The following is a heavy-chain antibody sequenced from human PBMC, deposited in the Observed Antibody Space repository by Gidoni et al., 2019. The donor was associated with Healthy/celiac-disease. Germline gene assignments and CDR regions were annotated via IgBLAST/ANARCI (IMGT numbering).Heavy chain of an antibody. CDR3: AKDIKRYDFWSGASYYYYGMDV. CDR1: GFTFDDYA. Sequence: EVQLVESGGGLVQPGRSLRLSCAASGFTFDDYAMPWVRQAPGKGLEWVSGISWNSGSIGYADSVKGRFTISRDNAKNSLYLQMNSLRAEDTALYYCAKDIKRYDFWSGASYYYYGMDVWGQGTTVTVSS. D-gene: IGHD3-3*01. J-gene: IGHJ6*02. V-gene: IGHV3-9*01. CDR2: ISWNSGSI.